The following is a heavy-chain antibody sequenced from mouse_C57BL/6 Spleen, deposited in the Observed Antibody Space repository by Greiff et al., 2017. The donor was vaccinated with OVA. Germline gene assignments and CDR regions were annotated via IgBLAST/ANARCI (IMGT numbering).Heavy chain of an antibody. CDR3: ARSPEGYS. CDR2: INPNNGGT. J-gene: IGHJ3*01. V-gene: IGHV1-26*01. CDR1: GYTFTDYY. Sequence: EVKLQQSGPELVKPGASVKISCQASGYTFTDYYMNWVKQSHGKSLEWIGDINPNNGGTSYNQKFKGKATLTVDKSSSTAYMELRSLTSEDSAVYYCARSPEGYSWGQGTLVTVSA. D-gene: IGHD2-3*01.